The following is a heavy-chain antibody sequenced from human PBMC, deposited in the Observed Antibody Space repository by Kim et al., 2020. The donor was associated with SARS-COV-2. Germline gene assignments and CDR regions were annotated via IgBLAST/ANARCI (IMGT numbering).Heavy chain of an antibody. V-gene: IGHV3-7*03. CDR2: IKQDGSEK. D-gene: IGHD3-10*01. CDR3: AKRTPRAGYGSGSYYDY. J-gene: IGHJ4*02. CDR1: GFTFSSYW. Sequence: GGSLRLSCAASGFTFSSYWMSWVRQAPGKGLEWVANIKQDGSEKYYVDSVKGRFTISRDNAKNSLYLQMNSLRAEDTAVYYCAKRTPRAGYGSGSYYDYWGQGTLVTVSS.